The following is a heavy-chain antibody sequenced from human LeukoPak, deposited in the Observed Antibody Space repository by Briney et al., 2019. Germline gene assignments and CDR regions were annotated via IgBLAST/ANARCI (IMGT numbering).Heavy chain of an antibody. V-gene: IGHV3-21*01. CDR3: ARDVNYYDSSGYYYFDY. CDR1: GFTFSSYR. J-gene: IGHJ4*02. Sequence: GGSLRLSCAASGFTFSSYRMNWVRQAPGKGLEWVSSISSSSYIYYADSVKGRFTISRDNAKNSLYLQMNSLRAEDTAVYYCARDVNYYDSSGYYYFDYWGQGTLVTVSS. D-gene: IGHD3-22*01. CDR2: ISSSSYI.